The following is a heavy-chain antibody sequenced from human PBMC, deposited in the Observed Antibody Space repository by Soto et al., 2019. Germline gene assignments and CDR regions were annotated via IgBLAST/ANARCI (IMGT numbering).Heavy chain of an antibody. CDR3: ARPGYSSGWYGPYFDY. D-gene: IGHD6-19*01. CDR2: IYYSGST. V-gene: IGHV4-39*01. J-gene: IGHJ4*02. Sequence: SETLSLTCTVSGGSISSSSYYWGWIRQPPGKGLEWIGSIYYSGSTYYNPSLKSRVTISVDTSKNQFSLKLSSVTAADTAVYYCARPGYSSGWYGPYFDYWGQGTLVTVSS. CDR1: GGSISSSSYY.